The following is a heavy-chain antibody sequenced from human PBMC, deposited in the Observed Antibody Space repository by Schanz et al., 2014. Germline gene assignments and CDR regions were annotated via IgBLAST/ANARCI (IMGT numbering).Heavy chain of an antibody. J-gene: IGHJ4*02. CDR1: GYTLKNYG. Sequence: QAQLMQSGPELKRPGASVKVSCTASGYTLKNYGISWVRQAPGQGLEWMGWINGYNGHTLYAQKFQGRVTMTRDTSTSTVYMELSSLRSEDTAVYYCARDRLECGAECYSVEVFEIWGQGTLVIVSS. CDR3: ARDRLECGAECYSVEVFEI. D-gene: IGHD2-21*01. CDR2: INGYNGHT. V-gene: IGHV1-18*01.